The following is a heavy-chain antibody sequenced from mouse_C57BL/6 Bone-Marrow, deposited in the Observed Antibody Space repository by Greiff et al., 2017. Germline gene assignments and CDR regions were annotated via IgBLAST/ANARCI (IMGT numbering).Heavy chain of an antibody. CDR3: TAPITTVVAPLAMDY. V-gene: IGHV14-4*01. CDR2: IDPENGDT. J-gene: IGHJ4*01. Sequence: VQLQQSGAELVRPGASVKLSCTASGFNIKDDYMHWVKQRPEQGLEWIGWIDPENGDTEYASKFQGKATITADTSSNTAYLQRSSLTSEDTAVYYCTAPITTVVAPLAMDYWGQGTSVTVSA. D-gene: IGHD1-1*01. CDR1: GFNIKDDY.